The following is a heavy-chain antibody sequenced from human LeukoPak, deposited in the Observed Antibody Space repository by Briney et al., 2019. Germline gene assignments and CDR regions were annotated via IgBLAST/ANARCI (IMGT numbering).Heavy chain of an antibody. D-gene: IGHD3-22*01. J-gene: IGHJ4*02. CDR3: AKDSATYYYDSSGYYFDY. V-gene: IGHV3-23*01. CDR1: GFTFSSYA. Sequence: GGSLRLSCAASGFTFSSYAMSWVRQAPGKGLEWVSAISGSGGSTYYADSVKGRFTISRDNSKNTLYLQMNSLRAEDTAVYYCAKDSATYYYDSSGYYFDYWGQGTLVTVSS. CDR2: ISGSGGST.